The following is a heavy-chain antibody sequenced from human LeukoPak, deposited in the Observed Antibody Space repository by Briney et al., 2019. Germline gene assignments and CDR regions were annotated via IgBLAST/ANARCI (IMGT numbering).Heavy chain of an antibody. Sequence: PSETLSLTCTVSGGSISSYYWSWIRQPPGKGLEWIGSIYYSGSTYYNPSLKSRVTISVDTSKNQFSLKLSSVTAADTAVYYCARQRIAAAGRGNWFDPWGQGTRVTVSS. CDR1: GGSISSYY. J-gene: IGHJ5*02. CDR3: ARQRIAAAGRGNWFDP. CDR2: IYYSGST. V-gene: IGHV4-59*05. D-gene: IGHD6-13*01.